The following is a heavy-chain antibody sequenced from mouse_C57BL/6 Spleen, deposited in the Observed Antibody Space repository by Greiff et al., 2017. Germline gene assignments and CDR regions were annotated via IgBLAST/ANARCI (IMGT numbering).Heavy chain of an antibody. CDR1: GYTFTSYW. D-gene: IGHD1-1*01. V-gene: IGHV1-59*01. Sequence: QVQLQQSGAELVRPGTSVKLSCKASGYTFTSYWMHWVKQRPGQGLEWIGVIDPSDSYTNYNQKFKGKATLTVDTSSSTAYMQLSSLTSEDSAVYYCASYYGSSYWYFDVWGTGTTVTVSS. CDR3: ASYYGSSYWYFDV. J-gene: IGHJ1*03. CDR2: IDPSDSYT.